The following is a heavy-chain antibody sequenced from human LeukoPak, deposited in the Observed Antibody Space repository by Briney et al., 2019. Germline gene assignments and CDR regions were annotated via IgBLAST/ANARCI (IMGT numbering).Heavy chain of an antibody. J-gene: IGHJ4*02. V-gene: IGHV4-34*01. Sequence: SETLSLTCAVYGGSFSGYYWSWIRQPPGKGLEWIGEINHSGSTNYNPSLKSRVTISVDTSKNQFSRKLSSVTAADTAVYYCARGGIAAPGGDYYFDYWGQGTLVTVSS. CDR2: INHSGST. D-gene: IGHD6-13*01. CDR3: ARGGIAAPGGDYYFDY. CDR1: GGSFSGYY.